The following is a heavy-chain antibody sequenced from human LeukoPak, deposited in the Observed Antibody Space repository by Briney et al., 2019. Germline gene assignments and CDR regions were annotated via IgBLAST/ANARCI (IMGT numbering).Heavy chain of an antibody. D-gene: IGHD3-22*01. J-gene: IGHJ6*03. CDR3: ARASSPTYYYDSSGYGKTYYYYYMDV. CDR1: GYTFTGYY. CDR2: INPNSGGT. V-gene: IGHV1-2*02. Sequence: ASVKVSCKASGYTFTGYYMHWVRQAPGQGLEWMGWINPNSGGTNYAQKFQGRVTMTRDTSISTAYMELSRLRSDDTAVYYCARASSPTYYYDSSGYGKTYYYYYMDVWGKGTTVTVSS.